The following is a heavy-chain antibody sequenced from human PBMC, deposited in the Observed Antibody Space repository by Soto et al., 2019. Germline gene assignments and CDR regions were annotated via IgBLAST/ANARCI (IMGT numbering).Heavy chain of an antibody. CDR3: AREYYYGSASYRGMDV. CDR2: ISYDGSNK. J-gene: IGHJ6*02. Sequence: PGGSLRLSCAASGFTFSSYAMHWVRQAPGKGLEWVAVISYDGSNKYYADSVKGRLTISRDNFENTLSLQMNSLRAADTAVYYCAREYYYGSASYRGMDVWGQGTTVTVSS. D-gene: IGHD3-10*01. V-gene: IGHV3-30-3*01. CDR1: GFTFSSYA.